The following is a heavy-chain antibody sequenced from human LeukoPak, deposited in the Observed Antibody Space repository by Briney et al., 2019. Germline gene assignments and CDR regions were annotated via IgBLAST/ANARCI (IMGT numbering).Heavy chain of an antibody. CDR2: IYSGGST. J-gene: IGHJ4*02. CDR1: GFTVSSNY. Sequence: GSLRLSRAASGFTVSSNYMSWVRQAPGKGLEWVSVIYSGGSTYYADSVKGRFTISRDNSKNTLYLQMNSLRAEDTAVYYCAKDRLQGGSFDYWGQGSLVTVSS. V-gene: IGHV3-66*01. CDR3: AKDRLQGGSFDY. D-gene: IGHD3-16*01.